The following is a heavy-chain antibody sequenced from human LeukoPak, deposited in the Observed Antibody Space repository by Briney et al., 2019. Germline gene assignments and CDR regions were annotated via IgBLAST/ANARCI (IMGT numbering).Heavy chain of an antibody. CDR3: ASLGYCSGGSCYRSYYYYYGMDV. CDR2: ISVYNGNR. CDR1: GYGFTSYG. D-gene: IGHD2-15*01. Sequence: ASVKVSCKASGYGFTSYGISWVRQAPGQGIEWMGWISVYNGNRNYAQKLQGRVTMTTDTSTSTAYMELRSMRSDDTRVYYCASLGYCSGGSCYRSYYYYYGMDVWGQGTTVTVSS. J-gene: IGHJ6*02. V-gene: IGHV1-18*01.